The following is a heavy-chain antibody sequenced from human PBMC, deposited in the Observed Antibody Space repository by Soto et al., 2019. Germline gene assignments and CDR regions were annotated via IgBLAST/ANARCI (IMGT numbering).Heavy chain of an antibody. V-gene: IGHV4-39*01. CDR2: IYYSGST. Sequence: TSETLSLTCTVSGGSISSSSYYWGWIRQPPGKGLEWIGSIYYSGSTYYNPSLKSRVTISVDTSKNQFSLKLSSVTAADTAVYYCARPLTMVRGVIIGYYYMDVWGKGTTVTVSS. J-gene: IGHJ6*03. D-gene: IGHD3-10*01. CDR3: ARPLTMVRGVIIGYYYMDV. CDR1: GGSISSSSYY.